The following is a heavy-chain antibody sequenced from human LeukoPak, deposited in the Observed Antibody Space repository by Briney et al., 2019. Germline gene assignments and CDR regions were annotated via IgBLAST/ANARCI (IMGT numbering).Heavy chain of an antibody. V-gene: IGHV4-30-2*01. Sequence: SETLSLTCAVSGGSVSSSGYSWSWIRQPPGKGLEWIGYIHHTGSTYYNPSLKSRVTISVDRSKNQFSLKLSSVTAAVTAMYFCARTPTYCGGDCYYFDPWGQGTLVTVSS. CDR3: ARTPTYCGGDCYYFDP. J-gene: IGHJ5*02. CDR2: IHHTGST. CDR1: GGSVSSSGYS. D-gene: IGHD2-21*02.